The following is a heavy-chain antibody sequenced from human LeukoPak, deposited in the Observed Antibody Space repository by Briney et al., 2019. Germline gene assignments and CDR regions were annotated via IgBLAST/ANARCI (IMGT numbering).Heavy chain of an antibody. CDR3: ARGNSRWSTPSSSYYYRMDV. D-gene: IGHD4-23*01. CDR2: IIPVFNTI. J-gene: IGHJ6*02. CDR1: GGTYS. Sequence: SVKVSCKASGGTYSISWVRQAPGRGLEWMGGIIPVFNTINYAQRFQGRVTLTVDESTSTAYMELSSLRSEDTAVYYCARGNSRWSTPSSSYYYRMDVWGQGTTVAVSS. V-gene: IGHV1-69*13.